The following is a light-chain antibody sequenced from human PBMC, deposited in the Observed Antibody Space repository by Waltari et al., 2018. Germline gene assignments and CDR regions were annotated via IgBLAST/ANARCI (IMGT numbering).Light chain of an antibody. V-gene: IGLV2-8*01. CDR3: SSYAGSNNVV. J-gene: IGLJ2*01. CDR2: EVT. Sequence: QSALTQPPSASGSPGQSVTISCTGTSSAVGGYNYVSWYQQHPGKAPKLMIYEVTKRPSGVPDRFSGSKSGNTASLTVSGLQAEEEADYYCSSYAGSNNVVFGGGTKLTVL. CDR1: SSAVGGYNY.